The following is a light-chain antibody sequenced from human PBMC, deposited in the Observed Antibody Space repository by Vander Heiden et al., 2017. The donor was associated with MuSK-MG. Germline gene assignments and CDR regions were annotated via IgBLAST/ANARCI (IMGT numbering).Light chain of an antibody. V-gene: IGLV2-23*02. Sequence: QSALTQPASVSGSPGQSITISCTGSRSDVGSFTLVPWYQQHPGKAPKLMISEVSKRPSGISNRFSGSKSGNTASLTISGLQAEDEGDYYCCSYAGSSTLVFGGGTKLTVL. CDR2: EVS. J-gene: IGLJ3*02. CDR1: RSDVGSFTL. CDR3: CSYAGSSTLV.